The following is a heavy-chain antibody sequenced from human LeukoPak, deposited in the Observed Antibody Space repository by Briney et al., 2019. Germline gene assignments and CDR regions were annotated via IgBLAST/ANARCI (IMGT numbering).Heavy chain of an antibody. CDR3: ARGVGIQDYGDYGAWFDP. CDR1: GGSFSGSY. CDR2: VNHSGST. V-gene: IGHV4-34*01. J-gene: IGHJ5*02. Sequence: SETLSLTCAVYGGSFSGSYWSWIRQPPGKGLEWIGEVNHSGSTNYNPSLKSRVSVSVDTSKNQFSLKLNSVTAADTAVYFCARGVGIQDYGDYGAWFDPWGQGTLVTVSS. D-gene: IGHD4-17*01.